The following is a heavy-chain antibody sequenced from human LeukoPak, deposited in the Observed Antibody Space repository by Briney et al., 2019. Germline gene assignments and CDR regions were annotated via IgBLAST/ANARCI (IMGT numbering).Heavy chain of an antibody. Sequence: SETLSLICTVSGGSIDNYYWSWIRQTPGKGLEWMGNILSGGGTDYNPSLKSRLTISEDTTNNQISLNLRSVSAADTAIYFCTRDFDSGVVDVWGQGTKVTVSS. D-gene: IGHD5-12*01. CDR1: GGSIDNYY. CDR2: ILSGGGT. CDR3: TRDFDSGVVDV. V-gene: IGHV4-59*01. J-gene: IGHJ6*02.